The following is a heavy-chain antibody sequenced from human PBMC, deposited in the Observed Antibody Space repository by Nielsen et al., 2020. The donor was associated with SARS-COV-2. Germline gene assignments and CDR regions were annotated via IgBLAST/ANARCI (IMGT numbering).Heavy chain of an antibody. J-gene: IGHJ4*02. V-gene: IGHV3-30*04. CDR3: ASGIAADQIDY. CDR2: ISYDGSNK. D-gene: IGHD6-13*01. Sequence: LSLTCAASGFTFSSYAMHWVRQAPGKGLEWVAVISYDGSNKYYADSVKGRFTISRDNSKNTLYLQMNSLRAEDTAVYYCASGIAADQIDYWGQGTLVTVSS. CDR1: GFTFSSYA.